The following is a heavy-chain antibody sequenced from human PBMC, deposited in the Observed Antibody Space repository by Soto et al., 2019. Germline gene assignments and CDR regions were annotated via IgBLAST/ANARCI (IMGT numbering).Heavy chain of an antibody. V-gene: IGHV1-2*02. CDR1: GYTFTGYY. D-gene: IGHD3-3*01. Sequence: SVKVSCKASGYTFTGYYMHWARQAPGQGLEWMGWINPNSGGTNYAQKFQGRVTMTRDTSISTAYMELSRLRSEDTAVYYWARVRMVGVVTPFDYWGQGTMV. J-gene: IGHJ4*02. CDR2: INPNSGGT. CDR3: ARVRMVGVVTPFDY.